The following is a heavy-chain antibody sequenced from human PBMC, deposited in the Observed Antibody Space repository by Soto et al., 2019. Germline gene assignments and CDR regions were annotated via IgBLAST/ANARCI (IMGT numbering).Heavy chain of an antibody. CDR2: IYHSGST. CDR1: GGSISSGGYS. J-gene: IGHJ3*02. CDR3: ARVTTHGGAFDI. Sequence: PSETLSLTXAVSGGSISSGGYSWSWIRQPPGKGLEWIGYIYHSGSTYYNPSLKSRVTISVDRSKNQFSLKLSSVTAADTAVYYCARVTTHGGAFDIWGQGTMVTVSS. V-gene: IGHV4-30-2*01. D-gene: IGHD4-17*01.